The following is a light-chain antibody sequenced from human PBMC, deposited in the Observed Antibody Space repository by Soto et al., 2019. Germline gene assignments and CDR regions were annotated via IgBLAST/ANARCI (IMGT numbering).Light chain of an antibody. Sequence: DIQMTQSPSTLSASVGDRVIITCRASQSISSWLAWYQQKPGKAPKLLIYGASSLDSGVPSRFSGCGSGPEFTLTISSLQPDDFATYYCQHYDGYSALTFGGGTKVEIK. V-gene: IGKV1-5*03. CDR3: QHYDGYSALT. CDR1: QSISSW. CDR2: GAS. J-gene: IGKJ4*01.